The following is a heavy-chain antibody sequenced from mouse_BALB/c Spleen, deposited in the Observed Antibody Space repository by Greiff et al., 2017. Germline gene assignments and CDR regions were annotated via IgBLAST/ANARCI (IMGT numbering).Heavy chain of an antibody. J-gene: IGHJ4*01. CDR3: ARNYRDDGRAAMDY. CDR2: ISTYYGDA. CDR1: GYTFTDYA. Sequence: QVQLQQSGAELVRPGVSVKISCKGSGYTFTDYAMPWVKQSHAKSLEWIGVISTYYGDASYNQKFKGKATMPVDKSSSTAYMELARLTSEDSAIYDCARNYRDDGRAAMDYWGQGTSVTVAS. D-gene: IGHD2-14*01. V-gene: IGHV1S137*01.